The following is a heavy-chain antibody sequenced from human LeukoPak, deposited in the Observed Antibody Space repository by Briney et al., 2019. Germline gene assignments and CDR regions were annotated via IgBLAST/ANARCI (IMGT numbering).Heavy chain of an antibody. V-gene: IGHV4-59*01. J-gene: IGHJ5*02. CDR3: AGLLSLNVVVPAADYRGDR. CDR1: GGFISSYY. D-gene: IGHD2-2*01. CDR2: IYYSGST. Sequence: PSQTLSLTCTVAGGFISSYYWSWIRLPPGKGLEWIGYIYYSGSTNYNPSLKSRVTISVDTSKNQFSLKLSSVTATDTAVYYCAGLLSLNVVVPAADYRGDRWGQGTLVTVSS.